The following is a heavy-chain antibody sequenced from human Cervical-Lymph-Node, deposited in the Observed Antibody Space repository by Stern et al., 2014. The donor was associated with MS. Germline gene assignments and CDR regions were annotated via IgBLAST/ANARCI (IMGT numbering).Heavy chain of an antibody. Sequence: VQLVQSGPQVRKAGESLKISCQASGYMFTNYWIGWVRQMPGKGCEWMGLVYPDASDARYSPSFQGQVTISADKSTGTAYLHWSTLKASDSAIYYCAKGAPPDSWGQGTLVTVSS. CDR2: VYPDASDA. CDR3: AKGAPPDS. V-gene: IGHV5-51*03. J-gene: IGHJ5*01. D-gene: IGHD4/OR15-4a*01. CDR1: GYMFTNYW.